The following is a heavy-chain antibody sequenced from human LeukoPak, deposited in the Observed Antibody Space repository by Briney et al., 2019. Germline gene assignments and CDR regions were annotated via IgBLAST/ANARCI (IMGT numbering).Heavy chain of an antibody. Sequence: GGSLRLSCAASGFTFSTYTMNWGRQAPGKGLEWVSSTSTGSSYIYYADSVRGRFTISRDNAKNSLYLQMNSLRAADTAVYYCARDRIAYYDKGGFDPWGQGTLVTVSS. V-gene: IGHV3-21*01. J-gene: IGHJ5*02. CDR1: GFTFSTYT. CDR2: TSTGSSYI. D-gene: IGHD3-22*01. CDR3: ARDRIAYYDKGGFDP.